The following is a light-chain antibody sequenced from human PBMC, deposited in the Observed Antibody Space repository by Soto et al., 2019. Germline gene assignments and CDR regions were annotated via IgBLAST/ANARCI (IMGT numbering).Light chain of an antibody. V-gene: IGKV1-33*01. CDR1: EDINNN. CDR3: QHFHNLPGT. CDR2: DAS. J-gene: IGKJ4*01. Sequence: DIQMTQSPSSLSATVGDRVTITCLASEDINNNLNWYQQKPGEAPKLLISDASNLETGIPSSFSGGGYMTHITFIFSILLHEDIATYYCQHFHNLPGTFGGGTKVDIK.